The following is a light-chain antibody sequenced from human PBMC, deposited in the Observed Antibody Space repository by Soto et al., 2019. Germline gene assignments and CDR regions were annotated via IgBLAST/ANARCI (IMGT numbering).Light chain of an antibody. J-gene: IGKJ1*01. Sequence: DIQMTQSPSILSASVGDRVTITCRASQSISSWLAWYQQKPGKAPKLLIYKASSLESGVPSRFGGSGSGTEFTLTISSLQPDDFATYYCQQYNSYPWTFGQGIKVEIK. CDR3: QQYNSYPWT. CDR1: QSISSW. CDR2: KAS. V-gene: IGKV1-5*03.